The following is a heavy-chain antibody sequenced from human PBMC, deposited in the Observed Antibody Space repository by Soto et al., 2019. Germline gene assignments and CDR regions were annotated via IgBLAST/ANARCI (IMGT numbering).Heavy chain of an antibody. CDR1: GGSISSSNW. V-gene: IGHV4-4*02. D-gene: IGHD6-19*01. CDR3: ARLGYTSGLSAFDC. J-gene: IGHJ4*02. CDR2: TYHGGSI. Sequence: QVQLQESGPGLVKPSGTLSLTCAVSGGSISSSNWWGWGRQPAGEGLEWMGATYHGGSINHNPSLQSRVTTALAKSRNQFSLRLTSVTAADAAIYYCARLGYTSGLSAFDCWGRGILVTVSS.